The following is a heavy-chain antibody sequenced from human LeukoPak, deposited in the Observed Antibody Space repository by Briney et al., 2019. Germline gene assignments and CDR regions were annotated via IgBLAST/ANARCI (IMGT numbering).Heavy chain of an antibody. Sequence: PSETLSLTCTVSGGSISRSGYFWGWIRQPPGKELEWIGIINDSGNTHYSSSLKSRVTISVDTSKNQFSLRLTSVTAADTAVYYCARQTGSGLFILPGGQGTLVTVSS. CDR2: INDSGNT. V-gene: IGHV4-39*01. J-gene: IGHJ4*02. CDR3: ARQTGSGLFILP. D-gene: IGHD3/OR15-3a*01. CDR1: GGSISRSGYF.